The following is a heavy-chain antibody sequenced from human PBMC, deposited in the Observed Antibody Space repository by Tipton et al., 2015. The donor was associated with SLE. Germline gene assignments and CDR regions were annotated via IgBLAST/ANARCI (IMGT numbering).Heavy chain of an antibody. CDR1: GGSISSSSYY. D-gene: IGHD3-3*01. Sequence: LRLSCTVSGGSISSSSYYWGWIRQPPGKGLEWIGSIYYSGSTYYNPSPKSRVTISVDTSKNQFSLKLSSVTAADTAVYYCARVYDFWSGRYFDYWGQGTLVTVSS. CDR2: IYYSGST. J-gene: IGHJ4*02. CDR3: ARVYDFWSGRYFDY. V-gene: IGHV4-39*07.